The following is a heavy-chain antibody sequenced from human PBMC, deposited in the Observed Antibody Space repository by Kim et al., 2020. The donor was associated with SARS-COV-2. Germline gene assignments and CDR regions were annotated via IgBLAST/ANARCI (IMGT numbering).Heavy chain of an antibody. Sequence: NPALKSRVTISVDTSKNQFSLKRSSVTAADTAVYYCARGDGSSWFGYFDLWGRGTLVTVSS. D-gene: IGHD6-13*01. J-gene: IGHJ2*01. CDR3: ARGDGSSWFGYFDL. V-gene: IGHV4-59*09.